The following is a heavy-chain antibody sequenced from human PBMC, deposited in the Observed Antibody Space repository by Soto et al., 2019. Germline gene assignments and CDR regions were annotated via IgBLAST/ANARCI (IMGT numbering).Heavy chain of an antibody. CDR2: TSGSGGST. CDR3: AKDQLTIVLVNIFDY. J-gene: IGHJ4*02. CDR1: GFTFSSYA. Sequence: SLRLSCAASGFTFSSYAMSWVRQAPGKGLEWVSGTSGSGGSTYYADSVKGRFTISRDNSKNTLYLQMNSLRAEDTAVYYCAKDQLTIVLVNIFDYWGQGTLVTVSS. D-gene: IGHD3-22*01. V-gene: IGHV3-23*01.